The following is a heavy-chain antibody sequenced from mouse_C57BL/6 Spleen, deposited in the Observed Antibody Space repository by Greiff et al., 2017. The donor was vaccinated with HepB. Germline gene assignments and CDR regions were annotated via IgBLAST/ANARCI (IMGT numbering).Heavy chain of an antibody. J-gene: IGHJ2*01. D-gene: IGHD1-1*02. CDR3: ARRDYGSYYFDY. CDR2: INPGSGGT. CDR1: GYAFTNYL. V-gene: IGHV1-54*01. Sequence: LQESGAELVRPGTSVKVSCKASGYAFTNYLIEWVKQRPGQGLEWIGVINPGSGGTNYNEKFKGKATLTADKSSSTAYMQLSSLTSEDSAVYFCARRDYGSYYFDYWGQGTTLTVSS.